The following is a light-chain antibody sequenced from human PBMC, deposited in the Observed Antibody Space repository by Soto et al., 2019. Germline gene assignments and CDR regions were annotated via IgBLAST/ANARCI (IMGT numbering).Light chain of an antibody. Sequence: QSALTQPASVSGSPGQSITISCTGTNSDIGAHNTVSWYQQYPGKAPKLVIYAVSGRPSGGSNRFSGSKSVNTASLTISGLQAEDEADYYCNSYTISSSVFGGGTKLTVL. CDR2: AVS. CDR3: NSYTISSSV. V-gene: IGLV2-14*03. J-gene: IGLJ2*01. CDR1: NSDIGAHNT.